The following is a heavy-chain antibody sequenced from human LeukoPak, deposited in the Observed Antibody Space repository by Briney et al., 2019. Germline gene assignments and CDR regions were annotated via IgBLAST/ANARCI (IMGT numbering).Heavy chain of an antibody. J-gene: IGHJ4*02. D-gene: IGHD3-3*01. CDR2: ISYDGSNK. CDR3: AKSSGYVWSGYPFDY. CDR1: GFTFSSYA. Sequence: QPGGSLRLSCAASGFTFSSYAMHWVRQAPGKGLEWVAVISYDGSNKYYADSVKGRFTISRDNAKNSLYLQMNSLRAEDMALYYCAKSSGYVWSGYPFDYWGQGTLVTVSS. V-gene: IGHV3-30-3*02.